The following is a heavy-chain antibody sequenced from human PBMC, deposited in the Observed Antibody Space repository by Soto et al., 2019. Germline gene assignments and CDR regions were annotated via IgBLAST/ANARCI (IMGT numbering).Heavy chain of an antibody. V-gene: IGHV1-69*13. CDR3: ARDQAYYYDSSGYYYFDY. Sequence: SVKVSCKASGGTFSSYAISWVRQAPGQGLEWMGGIIPIFGTANYAQKFQGRVTITADESTSTAYMELSSLRSEDTAVYYCARDQAYYYDSSGYYYFDYWGQGTLVTVSS. CDR2: IIPIFGTA. J-gene: IGHJ4*02. D-gene: IGHD3-22*01. CDR1: GGTFSSYA.